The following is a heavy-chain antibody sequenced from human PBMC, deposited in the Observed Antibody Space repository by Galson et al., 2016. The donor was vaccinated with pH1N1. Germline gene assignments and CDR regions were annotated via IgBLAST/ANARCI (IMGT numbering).Heavy chain of an antibody. J-gene: IGHJ1*01. V-gene: IGHV1-18*01. CDR1: GYTFTTYG. D-gene: IGHD2-15*01. CDR2: ISTYTGNA. CDR3: ASSRLLACSCGSCHLDA. Sequence: SVKVSCKASGYTFTTYGIDWVRQAPGQGPEWMGWISTYTGNAKSAQKFQGRLTLTTDPFTNIAHMDLGSLTSDDAATYCCASSRLLACSCGSCHLDAWGQGTLVTVSS.